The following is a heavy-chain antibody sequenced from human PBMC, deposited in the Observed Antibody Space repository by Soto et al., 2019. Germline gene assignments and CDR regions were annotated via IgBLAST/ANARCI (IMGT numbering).Heavy chain of an antibody. D-gene: IGHD3-16*01. CDR1: GGSISSSSYY. CDR2: SYYSGST. Sequence: QLQLQESGPGLVKPSETLSLTCTVSGGSISSSSYYWGWIRQPPGKGLEWIGSSYYSGSTYYNPSLQSRVTISVDTSTNQFSLKLGSVTAADTAVYYCARLISDYMPNWFDPWGQGTLVIVSS. J-gene: IGHJ5*02. CDR3: ARLISDYMPNWFDP. V-gene: IGHV4-39*01.